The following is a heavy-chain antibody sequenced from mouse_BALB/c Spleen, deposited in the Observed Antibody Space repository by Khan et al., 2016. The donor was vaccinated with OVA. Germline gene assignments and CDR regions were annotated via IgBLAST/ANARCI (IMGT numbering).Heavy chain of an antibody. D-gene: IGHD1-1*01. CDR1: GYFFTGYF. CDR2: INPHIGET. CDR3: ARKNGSDFDY. J-gene: IGHJ2*01. V-gene: IGHV1-20*02. Sequence: VQLQQSGPELVKPGASVKISCKASGYFFTGYFMNWVMQSHGKSLEWIGRINPHIGETLYNQKFKGKATLTVDESSSTAHMELRSLASEDSAVYYCARKNGSDFDYWGQGTTLTVSS.